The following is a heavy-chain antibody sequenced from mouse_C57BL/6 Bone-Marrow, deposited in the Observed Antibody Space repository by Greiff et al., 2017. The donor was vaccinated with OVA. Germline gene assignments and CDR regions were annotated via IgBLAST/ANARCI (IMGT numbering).Heavy chain of an antibody. J-gene: IGHJ3*01. Sequence: QVQLKQSGAELVKPGASVKISCKASGYAFSSYWMNWVKQRPGKGLEWIGQIYPGDGDTNYNGKFKGKATLTADKSSSTAYMQLSSLTSEDSAVYFCARWDDWDWFAYWGQGTLVTVSA. CDR2: IYPGDGDT. D-gene: IGHD2-4*01. CDR3: ARWDDWDWFAY. CDR1: GYAFSSYW. V-gene: IGHV1-80*01.